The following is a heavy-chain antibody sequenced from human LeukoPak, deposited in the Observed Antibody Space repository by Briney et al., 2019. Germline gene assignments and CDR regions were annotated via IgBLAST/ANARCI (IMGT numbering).Heavy chain of an antibody. Sequence: GGSLRLSCAASGFTFSNYAMAWVRQAPGKGLEWVSSISSSSSYIYYADSVKGRFTISRDNAKNSLYLQMNSLRAEDTAVYYCARDGRYCSSTSCSSGAFDIWGQGTMVTVSS. CDR2: ISSSSSYI. J-gene: IGHJ3*02. D-gene: IGHD2-2*01. V-gene: IGHV3-21*01. CDR3: ARDGRYCSSTSCSSGAFDI. CDR1: GFTFSNYA.